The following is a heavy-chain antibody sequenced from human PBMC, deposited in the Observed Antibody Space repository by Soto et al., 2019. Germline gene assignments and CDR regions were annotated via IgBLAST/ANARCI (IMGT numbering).Heavy chain of an antibody. CDR3: ARTPRS. D-gene: IGHD2-15*01. Sequence: QVQLQESGPGLVKPSQTLSLTCTVSGGSISSGGYYWSWIRQHPGKGLEWIGYIYYNGSTYYNPSLXSXXTLSADTSKNQFSLKLSSVTAAATAVYDCARTPRSWGQGTLVTVSS. J-gene: IGHJ5*02. CDR1: GGSISSGGYY. V-gene: IGHV4-31*03. CDR2: IYYNGST.